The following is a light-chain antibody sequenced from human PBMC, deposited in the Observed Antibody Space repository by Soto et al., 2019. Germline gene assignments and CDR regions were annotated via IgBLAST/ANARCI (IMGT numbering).Light chain of an antibody. Sequence: QSVLTQPPSASGTPGQRVTISCSGSSSNIGSNTVNWYQQLPGTAPKLLIYSNNQRPSGVPDRFSGSKSGTSASLAISELQSEDEADYYCAAWDDSLNGPHVVFGGGTKLTVL. CDR1: SSNIGSNT. CDR2: SNN. J-gene: IGLJ2*01. V-gene: IGLV1-44*01. CDR3: AAWDDSLNGPHVV.